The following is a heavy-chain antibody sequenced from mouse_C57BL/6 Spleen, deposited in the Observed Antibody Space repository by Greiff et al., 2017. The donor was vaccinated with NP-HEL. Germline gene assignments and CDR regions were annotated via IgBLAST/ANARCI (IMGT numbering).Heavy chain of an antibody. J-gene: IGHJ3*01. CDR3: ASYYDYDWFAY. CDR1: GYTFTDYN. Sequence: EVQLQQSGPELVKPGASVKMSCKASGYTFTDYNMHWVKQSHGKSLEWIGYINPNNGGTSYNQKFKGKATLTVNKSSSTAYMKLRSLTSEDSAVYYCASYYDYDWFAYWGQGTLVTVSA. V-gene: IGHV1-22*01. D-gene: IGHD2-4*01. CDR2: INPNNGGT.